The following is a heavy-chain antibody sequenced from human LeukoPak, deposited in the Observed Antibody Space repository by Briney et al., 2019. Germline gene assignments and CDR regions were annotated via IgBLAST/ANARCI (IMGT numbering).Heavy chain of an antibody. V-gene: IGHV1-69*01. CDR1: GGTFSSYA. CDR3: ARVKSGDDILTGYYTSQYNWFDP. J-gene: IGHJ5*02. CDR2: IIPIFGTA. Sequence: ASAKVSCKASGGTFSSYAISWVRQAPGQGLEWMGGIIPIFGTANYAQKFQGRVTITADESTSTAYMELSSLRSEDTAVYYCARVKSGDDILTGYYTSQYNWFDPWGQGTLVTVSS. D-gene: IGHD3-9*01.